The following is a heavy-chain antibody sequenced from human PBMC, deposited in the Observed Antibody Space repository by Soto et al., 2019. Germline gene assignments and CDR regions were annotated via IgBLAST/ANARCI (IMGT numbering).Heavy chain of an antibody. D-gene: IGHD5-12*01. CDR1: GGSINTFY. CDR2: IFSSGST. J-gene: IGHJ4*02. CDR3: AREGSYSAYNFAHGIQLWSFDF. V-gene: IGHV4-4*07. Sequence: SETLSLTCTVSGGSINTFYWSWVRQPARKGLEWIGRIFSSGSTSFNPSLESRVAMSVDTSKNHFSLNLSSVTAADMAVYYCAREGSYSAYNFAHGIQLWSFDFWGQGALVTVSS.